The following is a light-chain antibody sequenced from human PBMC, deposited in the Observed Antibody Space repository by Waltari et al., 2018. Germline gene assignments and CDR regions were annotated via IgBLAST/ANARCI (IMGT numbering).Light chain of an antibody. V-gene: IGLV1-47*01. CDR3: AAWDDSLSGLV. CDR2: RSD. J-gene: IGLJ2*01. Sequence: QSVLTQAASVSGAPGQSIVISCSGSSSNLGRHYAFWYRQLPGLAPTLLVYRSDQRPAGVPARFSASKSGPSASLAITGLRSEDEADYFCAAWDDSLSGLVFGGGTKLTVL. CDR1: SSNLGRHY.